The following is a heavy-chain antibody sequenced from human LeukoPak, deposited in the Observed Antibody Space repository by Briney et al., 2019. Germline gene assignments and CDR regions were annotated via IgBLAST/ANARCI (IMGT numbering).Heavy chain of an antibody. CDR1: GYTFTGYY. D-gene: IGHD6-13*01. J-gene: IGHJ3*02. CDR3: ARAGYSSSWYTGWRAFDI. CDR2: INPNSGGT. Sequence: GASVKVSCKASGYTFTGYYMHWVRQAPGQGLEWMGWINPNSGGTNYAQKFQGRVTMTRDTSISTAYMELSRLRSDDTAVYYCARAGYSSSWYTGWRAFDIWGQGTMVTVSS. V-gene: IGHV1-2*02.